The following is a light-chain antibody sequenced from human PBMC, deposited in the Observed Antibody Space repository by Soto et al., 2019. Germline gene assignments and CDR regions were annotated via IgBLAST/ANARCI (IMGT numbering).Light chain of an antibody. CDR1: QSLSDN. CDR2: GAS. J-gene: IGKJ1*01. V-gene: IGKV3-15*01. Sequence: EMVLTQSPATLSVSPGERATLSCRASQSLSDNLAWYQQRPGQAPRLLIYGASTRATGIPARFSGSGSGTEFTLTISSRQSEDFAVYHCQHRGTFGQGTKVEIK. CDR3: QHRGT.